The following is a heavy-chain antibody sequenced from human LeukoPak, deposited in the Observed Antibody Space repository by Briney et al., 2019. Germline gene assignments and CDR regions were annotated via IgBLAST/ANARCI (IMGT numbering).Heavy chain of an antibody. Sequence: PGGSLRLSCAASGFTFSSYSMNWVRQAPGKGLEWVSYISSSSSTIYYADSVKGRFTISRDNAKNSLYLQMNSLRAEDTAVYYCARARAVTGYSSSSPAYYYYYMDVWGKGTTVTVSS. CDR3: ARARAVTGYSSSSPAYYYYYMDV. CDR1: GFTFSSYS. J-gene: IGHJ6*03. V-gene: IGHV3-48*04. CDR2: ISSSSSTI. D-gene: IGHD6-6*01.